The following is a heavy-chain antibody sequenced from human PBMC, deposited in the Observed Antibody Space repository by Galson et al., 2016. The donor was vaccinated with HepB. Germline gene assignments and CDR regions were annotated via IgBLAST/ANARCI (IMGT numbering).Heavy chain of an antibody. D-gene: IGHD2/OR15-2a*01. CDR2: LFHSGRV. V-gene: IGHV4-4*02. CDR1: GVSIPRDDW. Sequence: ETLSLICAVSGVSIPRDDWWSWVRQPPGQGLEWIGQLFHSGRVNYTPSLATRVTISIDTSNNHFSLRLTSVTAADTALYYCARQYWGGPSDYWGQGTLVTVSS. CDR3: ARQYWGGPSDY. J-gene: IGHJ4*02.